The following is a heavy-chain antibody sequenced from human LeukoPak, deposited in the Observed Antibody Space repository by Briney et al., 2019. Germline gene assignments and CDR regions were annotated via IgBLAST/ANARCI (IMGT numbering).Heavy chain of an antibody. CDR3: ARNYYDSSGYRGDY. J-gene: IGHJ4*02. CDR1: GFTVSSNY. Sequence: GGSLRLSCAASGFTVSSNYMSWVRQAPGKGLEWVSVIYSGGSTYYADSVKGRFTISRDNSKNTLYLQMNSLRAEDTAVYYCARNYYDSSGYRGDYWGQGTLVTASS. CDR2: IYSGGST. D-gene: IGHD3-22*01. V-gene: IGHV3-66*01.